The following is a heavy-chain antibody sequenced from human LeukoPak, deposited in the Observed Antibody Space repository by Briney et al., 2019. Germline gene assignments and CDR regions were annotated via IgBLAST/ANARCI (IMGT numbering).Heavy chain of an antibody. CDR3: ARALRGYSGDDLDFDY. Sequence: SETLSLTCTVSGGSISSYYWSWIRQPPGKGLEWIGYIYYSGSTNYNPSLKSRVTISVDTSKNQFSLKLSSVTAADTAVYYCARALRGYSGDDLDFDYWGQGTLVTVSS. CDR1: GGSISSYY. V-gene: IGHV4-59*01. J-gene: IGHJ4*02. D-gene: IGHD5-12*01. CDR2: IYYSGST.